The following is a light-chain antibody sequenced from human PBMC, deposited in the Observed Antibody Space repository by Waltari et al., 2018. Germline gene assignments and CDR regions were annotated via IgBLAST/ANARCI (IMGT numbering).Light chain of an antibody. V-gene: IGKV1-27*01. CDR3: QKFNGAPWP. Sequence: DSQMTQSPSSLSASVGDRVTITCRASQDISHFLAWYQQKPGKVPRLLIYAASTLQSGVPSRFSGSGFGTDFTLTISSLQPEDVATYYCQKFNGAPWPFGQGTKVEIK. CDR1: QDISHF. J-gene: IGKJ1*01. CDR2: AAS.